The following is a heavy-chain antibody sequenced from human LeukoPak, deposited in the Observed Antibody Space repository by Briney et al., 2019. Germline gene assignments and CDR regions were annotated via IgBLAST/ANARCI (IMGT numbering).Heavy chain of an antibody. Sequence: SVKVSCKASGGTFSSYAISWVRQAPGQGLEWMGGIIPIFGTANYAQKFQGRVTITADESTSTAYMELSSLRSEDTAVYYCAREFMGYCSGGSCFTFDPWAREPWSPSPQ. D-gene: IGHD2-15*01. J-gene: IGHJ5*02. CDR1: GGTFSSYA. CDR2: IIPIFGTA. V-gene: IGHV1-69*01. CDR3: AREFMGYCSGGSCFTFDP.